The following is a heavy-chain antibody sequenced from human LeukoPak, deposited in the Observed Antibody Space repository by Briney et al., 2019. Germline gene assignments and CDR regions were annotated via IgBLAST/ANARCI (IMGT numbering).Heavy chain of an antibody. CDR1: VFTFSDYY. D-gene: IGHD5-12*01. Sequence: GGSLRLSCAASVFTFSDYYMSWIRQAPGKGVEWVSYISSSSSTTYYADSVKGRFTIYRDNAKNSLYLQMNSLRAEDTAVYYCARKSGYSGHTPEYWGQGTLVTVSS. CDR2: ISSSSSTT. J-gene: IGHJ4*02. V-gene: IGHV3-11*01. CDR3: ARKSGYSGHTPEY.